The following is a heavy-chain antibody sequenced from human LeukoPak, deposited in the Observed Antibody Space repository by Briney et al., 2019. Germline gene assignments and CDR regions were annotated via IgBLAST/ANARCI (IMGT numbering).Heavy chain of an antibody. V-gene: IGHV1-69*06. Sequence: SVKVSCKASGGTFSSYAISWVRQAPGQGLEWMGGIIPIFGTANYAQKFQGRVTITADKSTSTAYMELGSLRSEDTAVYYCAREMATGAYYYYMDVWGKGTTVTVSS. CDR2: IIPIFGTA. J-gene: IGHJ6*03. CDR1: GGTFSSYA. CDR3: AREMATGAYYYYMDV. D-gene: IGHD5-24*01.